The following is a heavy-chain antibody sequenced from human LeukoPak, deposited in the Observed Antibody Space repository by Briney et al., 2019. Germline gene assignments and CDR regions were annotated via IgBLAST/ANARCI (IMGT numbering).Heavy chain of an antibody. CDR2: ISYDGSNK. CDR3: AGVGTLWFGELYDAFDI. V-gene: IGHV3-30*04. CDR1: GFTFSSYA. J-gene: IGHJ3*02. Sequence: GGSLRLSCAASGFTFSSYAMHWVRQAPGKGLEWVAVISYDGSNKYYADFVKGRFTISRDNSKNTLYLQMNSLRAEDTAVYYCAGVGTLWFGELYDAFDIWGQGTMVTVSS. D-gene: IGHD3-10*01.